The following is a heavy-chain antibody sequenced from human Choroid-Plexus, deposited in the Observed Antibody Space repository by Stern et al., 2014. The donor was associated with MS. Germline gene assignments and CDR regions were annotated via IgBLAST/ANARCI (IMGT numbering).Heavy chain of an antibody. D-gene: IGHD3-3*01. V-gene: IGHV1-2*02. Sequence: QMQLVQSGAEVKKLGASVKVSCKTSGYIFTGYYIHWVRQAPGQGLEWMAWINPNNGGTKYAQKFQGRVTMSRDTSISTAYVELSSLTSDDTAVYYCARDQRGITIFGVVTDYYYLGMDVWGQGTTVTVSS. CDR1: GYIFTGYY. CDR3: ARDQRGITIFGVVTDYYYLGMDV. J-gene: IGHJ6*02. CDR2: INPNNGGT.